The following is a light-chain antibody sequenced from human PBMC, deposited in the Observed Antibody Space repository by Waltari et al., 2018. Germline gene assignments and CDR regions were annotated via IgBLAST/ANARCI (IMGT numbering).Light chain of an antibody. V-gene: IGLV1-47*01. CDR1: SSNIGGNY. CDR2: KSN. CDR3: AAWDDSLSNFV. Sequence: QSVLTQPPSASGTPGQTVTISCSGGSSNIGGNYVYWYQQLPGTAPKLLTYKSNQRPSGVPDRFSGSKSGTSASLAISGLRSEDEGHYYCAAWDDSLSNFVFGTGTKVTVL. J-gene: IGLJ1*01.